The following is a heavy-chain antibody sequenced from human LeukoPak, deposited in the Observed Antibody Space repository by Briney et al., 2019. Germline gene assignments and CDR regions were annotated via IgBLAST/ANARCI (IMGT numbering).Heavy chain of an antibody. CDR1: GYTFTSYG. D-gene: IGHD3-3*01. V-gene: IGHV1-18*01. Sequence: ASVKVSCKASGYTFTSYGISWVRQAPGQGLEWMGWISAYNGNTNYAQKLQGRVTMTTDTSTSTAYMKLRSLRSDDTAVYYCAREGVTIFGVVIEYYYYYMDVWGKGTTVTVSS. CDR2: ISAYNGNT. CDR3: AREGVTIFGVVIEYYYYYMDV. J-gene: IGHJ6*03.